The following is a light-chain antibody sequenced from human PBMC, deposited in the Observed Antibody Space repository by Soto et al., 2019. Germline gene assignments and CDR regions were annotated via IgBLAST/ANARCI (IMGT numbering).Light chain of an antibody. Sequence: EIVMTQSPATLSVSPGEGATLSCRASQSISSNLAWYQQKPGQAPRLLITGASTRSTGIAARFSGSESGTGFTLTISSLQSEDFAVYYCQQYNNWPWTFGQVTKVEIK. J-gene: IGKJ1*01. V-gene: IGKV3-15*01. CDR3: QQYNNWPWT. CDR2: GAS. CDR1: QSISSN.